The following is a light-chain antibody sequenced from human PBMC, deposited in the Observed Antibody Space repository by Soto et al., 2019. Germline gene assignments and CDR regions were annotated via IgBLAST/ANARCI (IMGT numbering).Light chain of an antibody. J-gene: IGLJ1*01. V-gene: IGLV2-14*03. CDR1: SSDVGAFNY. CDR2: DVS. Sequence: QSVLTQPASVSGSPGQSIAISCTGTSSDVGAFNYVSWHQQHPGKAPKFMIFDVSSRPSGVSDRFSGSKSGNTASLTISGLQTEDEADYYCASYTTISTYVFGTGTKVTVL. CDR3: ASYTTISTYV.